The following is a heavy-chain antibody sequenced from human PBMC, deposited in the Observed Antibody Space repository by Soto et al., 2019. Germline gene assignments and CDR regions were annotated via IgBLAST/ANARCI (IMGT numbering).Heavy chain of an antibody. CDR2: IKSKSDGGTT. CDR3: TILEMPIAR. D-gene: IGHD6-13*01. J-gene: IGHJ1*01. Sequence: GGSLRLSCAASGFTFSNAWMSWVRQAPGKGLEWVGRIKSKSDGGTTDYAAAVKGRFTISRDDSKSTLNLQMNSLTTEDTGVYFCTILEMPIARWGHGTVVTVSS. V-gene: IGHV3-15*01. CDR1: GFTFSNAW.